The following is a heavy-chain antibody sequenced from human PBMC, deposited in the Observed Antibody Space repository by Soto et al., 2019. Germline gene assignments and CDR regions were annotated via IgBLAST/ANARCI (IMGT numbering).Heavy chain of an antibody. D-gene: IGHD6-19*01. J-gene: IGHJ2*01. CDR2: ISWNSGAI. Sequence: EVQLVESGGGLVQPGRSLRLSCAVSGFTFEDYAMIWVRQVPGKGLECVSSISWNSGAIDYAASVKGRFTISRDNAKKSLYLEMNSLRVEDTALYYCAKGARSGWPWCFELWGRGTLVTVSS. V-gene: IGHV3-9*01. CDR3: AKGARSGWPWCFEL. CDR1: GFTFEDYA.